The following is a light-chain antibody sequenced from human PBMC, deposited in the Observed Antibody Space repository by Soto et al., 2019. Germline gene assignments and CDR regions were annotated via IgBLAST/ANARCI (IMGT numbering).Light chain of an antibody. J-gene: IGKJ1*01. CDR1: QGISSY. V-gene: IGKV1-8*01. Sequence: AIRMTQFPSPPSASTRDRVNITCRASQGISSYLAWYQQKPGKAPKLLIYAASTLQSGVPSRFSGSGSGTDFTLTISCLQSEDFATYYCQQYYSYPRTFGQGTKVDIK. CDR3: QQYYSYPRT. CDR2: AAS.